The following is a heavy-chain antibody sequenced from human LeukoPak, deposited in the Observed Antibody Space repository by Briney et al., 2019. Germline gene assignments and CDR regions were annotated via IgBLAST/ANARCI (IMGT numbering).Heavy chain of an antibody. V-gene: IGHV3-21*01. J-gene: IGHJ4*02. CDR3: ASTTYCSSTCCYFGVPTLGFDY. D-gene: IGHD2-2*01. CDR1: GFTFSSYS. CDR2: ISSSSSYI. Sequence: GGSLRLSCAASGFTFSSYSMNWVRQAPGKGLEWVSSISSSSSYIYYADSVKGRFTISRDNAKNSLYLQMNSLRAEDTAVYYCASTTYCSSTCCYFGVPTLGFDYWGQGTLVTVSS.